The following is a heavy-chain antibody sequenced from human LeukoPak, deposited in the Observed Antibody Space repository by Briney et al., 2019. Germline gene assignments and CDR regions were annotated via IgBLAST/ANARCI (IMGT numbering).Heavy chain of an antibody. CDR3: ARDSLYYYGSGSQEGMDV. CDR2: IYYSGST. CDR1: GGSISSYY. J-gene: IGHJ6*02. V-gene: IGHV4-59*01. D-gene: IGHD3-10*01. Sequence: PSETLSLTCTVSGGSISSYYWSWIRQPPGKGLEWIGYIYYSGSTNYNPSLKSRVTISVDTSKNQFSLKLSSVTAADTAVYYCARDSLYYYGSGSQEGMDVWGQGTTVTVSS.